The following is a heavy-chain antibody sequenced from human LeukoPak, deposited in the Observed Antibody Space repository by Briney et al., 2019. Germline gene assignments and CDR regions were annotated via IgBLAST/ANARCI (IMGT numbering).Heavy chain of an antibody. Sequence: GGSLRLSCAASGFTFSSYAMNWVRQAPGKGLEWVSYISSSGSTIYYADPVKGRFTISRDNAKNSLYLQMNSLRAEDTAVYYCARDSGSSYPDDYWGQGTLVTVSS. J-gene: IGHJ4*02. CDR1: GFTFSSYA. CDR3: ARDSGSSYPDDY. V-gene: IGHV3-48*03. CDR2: ISSSGSTI. D-gene: IGHD6-6*01.